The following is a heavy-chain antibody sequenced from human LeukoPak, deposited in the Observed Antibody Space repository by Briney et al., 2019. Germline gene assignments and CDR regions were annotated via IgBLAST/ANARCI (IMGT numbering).Heavy chain of an antibody. CDR1: GFTFSSYS. Sequence: PGGSLGLSCAASGFTFSSYSMNWVRQAPGKGLEWVSSISSSSSYIYYADSVKGRFTISRDNAKNSLYLQMNSLRAEDTAVYYCARDIELWIPFDYWGQGTLVTVSS. V-gene: IGHV3-21*01. J-gene: IGHJ4*02. CDR3: ARDIELWIPFDY. CDR2: ISSSSSYI. D-gene: IGHD5-18*01.